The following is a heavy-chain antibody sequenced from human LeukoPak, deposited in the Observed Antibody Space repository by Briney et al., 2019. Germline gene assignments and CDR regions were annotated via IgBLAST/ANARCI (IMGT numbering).Heavy chain of an antibody. J-gene: IGHJ3*01. Sequence: GGSLRLSCAASGFAFNSYVIHWVRQAPGKGLEWVAFIWFDGSHEDYVDSVRGRFTISRDNSRNTMYLQMNSLRVEDTALYFCAKEVAFGAGAYDVWGQGTRVTVSS. CDR2: IWFDGSHE. D-gene: IGHD3-10*01. CDR1: GFAFNSYV. V-gene: IGHV3-30*02. CDR3: AKEVAFGAGAYDV.